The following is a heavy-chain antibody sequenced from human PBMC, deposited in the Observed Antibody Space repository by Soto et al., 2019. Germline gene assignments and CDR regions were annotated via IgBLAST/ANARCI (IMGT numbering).Heavy chain of an antibody. Sequence: QVQLVQSGAEVKKPGASVKVSCKASGYTFTTYGITWVRQAPGQGLEWMGWISAYSGNTNYAQKLQGRLTVTPDTSTNPAYKDPRSLRSDDTAVYYCARVVKAGDYGDYGRYYFDYWGHGTLVTVSS. V-gene: IGHV1-18*04. D-gene: IGHD4-17*01. CDR1: GYTFTTYG. J-gene: IGHJ4*01. CDR2: ISAYSGNT. CDR3: ARVVKAGDYGDYGRYYFDY.